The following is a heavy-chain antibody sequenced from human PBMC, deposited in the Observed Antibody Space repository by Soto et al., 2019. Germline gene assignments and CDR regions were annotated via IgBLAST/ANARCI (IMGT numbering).Heavy chain of an antibody. D-gene: IGHD2-2*01. CDR1: GGSISSYY. CDR3: ARDLDVVVPGTRVDP. CDR2: IYYSGST. V-gene: IGHV4-59*01. J-gene: IGHJ5*02. Sequence: PSETLSLTCTVSGGSISSYYWSWIRQPPGKGLEWIGYIYYSGSTNYNPSLKSRVTISVDTSKNQFSLKLSSVTAADTAVYYCARDLDVVVPGTRVDPWGQGTLVTVSS.